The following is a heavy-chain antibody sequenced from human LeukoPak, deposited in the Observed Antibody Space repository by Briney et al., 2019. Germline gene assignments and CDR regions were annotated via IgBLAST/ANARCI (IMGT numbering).Heavy chain of an antibody. CDR1: GGSLSSGSYY. D-gene: IGHD3-22*01. V-gene: IGHV4-61*02. CDR3: ARVYYDSSGYYPFDY. J-gene: IGHJ4*02. Sequence: SQTLSLTCTVSGGSLSSGSYYWSWIRQPAGKGLEWIGRIYTSGSTTYNPSLKSRVTISVDTSKNQFSLKLSSVTAADTAVYYCARVYYDSSGYYPFDYWGQGTLVTVSS. CDR2: IYTSGST.